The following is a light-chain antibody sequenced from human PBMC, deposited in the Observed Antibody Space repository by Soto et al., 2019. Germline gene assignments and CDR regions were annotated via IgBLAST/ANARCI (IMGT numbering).Light chain of an antibody. V-gene: IGKV3-20*01. J-gene: IGKJ5*01. CDR2: GAS. Sequence: EIVLTQSPATLSLSPGERATLSCRASQSVSSYLVWYQQKPGQAPRLLIYGASSRATGIPDRFSGSGSGTDFTLTISRLEPEDFAVYYCQQYGSSRITFGQGTRLE. CDR1: QSVSSY. CDR3: QQYGSSRIT.